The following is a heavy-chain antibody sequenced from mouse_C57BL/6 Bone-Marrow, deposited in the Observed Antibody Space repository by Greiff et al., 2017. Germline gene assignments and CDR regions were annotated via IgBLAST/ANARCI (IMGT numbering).Heavy chain of an antibody. CDR2: IDPEDGDT. CDR1: CFNIKDYY. J-gene: IGHJ2*01. Sequence: VQLQQSGAELVRPGASVKLSCTASCFNIKDYYMHWVKQRPEQGLEWIGRIDPEDGDTEYAPKFQGKATMTADTSSNTAYLQLSSLTSEDTAVYYCTSYDGYYAPDYWGQGTTLTVSS. CDR3: TSYDGYYAPDY. D-gene: IGHD2-3*01. V-gene: IGHV14-1*01.